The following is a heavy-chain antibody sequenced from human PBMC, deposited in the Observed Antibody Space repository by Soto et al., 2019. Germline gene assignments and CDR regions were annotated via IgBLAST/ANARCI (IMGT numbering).Heavy chain of an antibody. CDR2: ISYDGSNK. CDR3: AKALGYCSGGSCYPPGYYYGMDV. V-gene: IGHV3-30*18. Sequence: QVQLAESGGGVVQPGRSLRLSCAASGFTFSSFGMHWVRQAPGKGLEWVAVISYDGSNKYYADSVKGRFTISRDNSKNTLYLQMNSLRAEDTAVYYCAKALGYCSGGSCYPPGYYYGMDVWGQGNTVPVSS. CDR1: GFTFSSFG. D-gene: IGHD2-15*01. J-gene: IGHJ6*02.